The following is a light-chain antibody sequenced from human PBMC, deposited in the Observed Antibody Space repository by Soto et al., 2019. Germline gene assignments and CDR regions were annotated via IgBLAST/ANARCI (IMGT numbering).Light chain of an antibody. Sequence: EIVLTQSPGTLSLSPGERATLSCRASQSVSSNYLAWYQQKPGQAPKVLIYRASSRATGIPDRFSGSGSVTDFTLTISRLEPEDFAVYYCQQYGSSPRTFSGGTKLEIK. V-gene: IGKV3-20*01. CDR3: QQYGSSPRT. CDR2: RAS. J-gene: IGKJ4*01. CDR1: QSVSSNY.